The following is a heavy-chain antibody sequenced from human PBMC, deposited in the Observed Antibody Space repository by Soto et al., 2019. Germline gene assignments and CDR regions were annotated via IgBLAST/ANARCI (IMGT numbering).Heavy chain of an antibody. J-gene: IGHJ4*02. D-gene: IGHD2-15*01. V-gene: IGHV3-23*01. CDR3: AEGARYCSGADCRD. CDR1: GFPFSSRA. CDR2: IGGSGTIT. Sequence: EVQLLESGGGLVQPGGSLRLSCAASGFPFSSRAMSWVRQAPGKGLEWVSAIGGSGTITYYADSVKGRFTISRDTSKNTRYLHMNSLRADDTAVYYGAEGARYCSGADCRDWGQGTLVTVSS.